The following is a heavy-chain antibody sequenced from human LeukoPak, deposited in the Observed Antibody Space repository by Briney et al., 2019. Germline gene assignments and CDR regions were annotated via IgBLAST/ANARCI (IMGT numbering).Heavy chain of an antibody. CDR3: ARHSPGYCSSTSCNWFDP. D-gene: IGHD2-2*03. CDR2: IYPGDSDT. Sequence: GESLKISYKGSGYSFTSYWIGWVRQMPGKGLEWTGIIYPGDSDTRYSPSFQGQVTISADKSISTAYLQWSSLKASDTAMYYCARHSPGYCSSTSCNWFDPWGQGTLVTVSS. J-gene: IGHJ5*02. CDR1: GYSFTSYW. V-gene: IGHV5-51*01.